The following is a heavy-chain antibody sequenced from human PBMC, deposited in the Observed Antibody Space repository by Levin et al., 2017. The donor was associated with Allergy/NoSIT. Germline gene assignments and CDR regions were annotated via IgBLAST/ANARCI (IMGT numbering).Heavy chain of an antibody. Sequence: PGGSLRLSCAGSGFTVSNAWMNWVRQAPGKGLEWIGRIKGKTDGWTTDYAAPVKGSFIFSRDDSKNTLYLQMNSLKTEDTDVYYFTTEAPYYDILTGYYAGLCDPWGQGTLVTVS. D-gene: IGHD3-9*01. CDR3: TTEAPYYDILTGYYAGLCDP. J-gene: IGHJ5*02. CDR2: IKGKTDGWTT. V-gene: IGHV3-15*01. CDR1: GFTVSNAW.